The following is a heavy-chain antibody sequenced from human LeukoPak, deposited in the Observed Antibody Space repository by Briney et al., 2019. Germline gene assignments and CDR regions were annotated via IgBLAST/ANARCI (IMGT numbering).Heavy chain of an antibody. CDR1: GFPFSDAW. CDR3: TTRRQDGW. D-gene: IGHD2-15*01. V-gene: IGHV3-15*01. J-gene: IGHJ4*02. Sequence: PGGSLSLSCVASGFPFSDAWMSRVRQAPGKGLEWVGRSKSKIDGGTIDYAAPVKGRFTISRGDSRNTLYLQMNSLKTEDTAVYYCTTRRQDGWWGQGTLVTVSS. CDR2: SKSKIDGGTI.